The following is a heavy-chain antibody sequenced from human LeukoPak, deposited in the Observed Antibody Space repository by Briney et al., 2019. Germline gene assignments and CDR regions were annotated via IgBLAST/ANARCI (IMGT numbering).Heavy chain of an antibody. CDR3: ARWITTYLFDP. CDR1: GGSVSSGSYY. Sequence: SETLSLTCTVSGGSVSSGSYYWSWIRQPPGKGLEWIGYIYYSGSTYYNPSLKSRVTISVDTSKNQFSLKLSSVTAADTAVYYCARWITTYLFDPWGQGTLVTVST. J-gene: IGHJ5*02. D-gene: IGHD3-22*01. V-gene: IGHV4-39*01. CDR2: IYYSGST.